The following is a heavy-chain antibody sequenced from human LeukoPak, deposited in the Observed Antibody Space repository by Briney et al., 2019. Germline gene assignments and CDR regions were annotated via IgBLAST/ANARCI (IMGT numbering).Heavy chain of an antibody. Sequence: GGSLRLSCAASGFTFSSYWMSWVRQAPGKGLEWVANIKQDGSEKYYVDSVKGRFTISKDNAKNSLYLQMNSLRAEDTAVYYCAREDQVYCSSTSCYNLDSWGQGTLVTVSS. V-gene: IGHV3-7*01. J-gene: IGHJ4*02. CDR3: AREDQVYCSSTSCYNLDS. CDR1: GFTFSSYW. CDR2: IKQDGSEK. D-gene: IGHD2-2*02.